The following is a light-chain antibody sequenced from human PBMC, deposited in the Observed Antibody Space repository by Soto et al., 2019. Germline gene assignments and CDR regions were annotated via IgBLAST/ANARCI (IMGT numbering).Light chain of an antibody. CDR1: SSDVGAYNF. CDR3: TSYTSISTYV. Sequence: QSALTQPASVSGSPGQSISISCTGTSSDVGAYNFVSWYQQHPDKAPKLVIFDVNNRPSGVSNRFSGSKSGNTASLTISGLRAEDEADYDCTSYTSISTYVFGTGTKLTVL. J-gene: IGLJ1*01. CDR2: DVN. V-gene: IGLV2-14*01.